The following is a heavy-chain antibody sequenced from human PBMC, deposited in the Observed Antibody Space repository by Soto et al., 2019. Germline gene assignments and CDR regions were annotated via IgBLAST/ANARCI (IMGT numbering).Heavy chain of an antibody. CDR2: IYYSGST. CDR3: ARCFMVRGVNDYYYGMDV. CDR1: GGSISSGDYY. Sequence: SETLSLTCTVSGGSISSGDYYWSWIRQHPGKGLEWIGYIYYSGSTYYSPSLKSRVTISVDMSKNQFSVKLSSVTAADTAVYYCARCFMVRGVNDYYYGMDVWGQGTTVT. D-gene: IGHD3-10*01. V-gene: IGHV4-31*03. J-gene: IGHJ6*02.